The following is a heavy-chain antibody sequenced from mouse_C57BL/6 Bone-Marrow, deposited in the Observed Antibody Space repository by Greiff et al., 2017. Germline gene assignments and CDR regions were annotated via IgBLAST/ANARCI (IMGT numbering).Heavy chain of an antibody. Sequence: QVQLQQPGAELVRPGSSVKLSCKASGYTFTSYWMHWVKQRPIQGLEWIGNIEPSDSETHYNQKFKDKATLTVDKSSITAYMQLSSLTSEDSAVYYCASHYGGYCTHFDCWGQGTTLTVSS. CDR3: ASHYGGYCTHFDC. V-gene: IGHV1-52*01. D-gene: IGHD2-3*01. CDR2: IEPSDSET. J-gene: IGHJ2*01. CDR1: GYTFTSYW.